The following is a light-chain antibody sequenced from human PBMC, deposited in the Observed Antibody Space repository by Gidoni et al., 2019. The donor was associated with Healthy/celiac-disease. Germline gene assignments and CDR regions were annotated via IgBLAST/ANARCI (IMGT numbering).Light chain of an antibody. J-gene: IGLJ2*01. CDR1: KLGDKY. CDR2: QDS. V-gene: IGLV3-1*01. Sequence: SYELTQPPSVSVSPGQTASITCSGDKLGDKYARWYQQKPGQSPVRVIYQDSKRPSGIPERFAGSNSGNTATLTISGTQSMDEADYYCQAWDSSVVFGGGTKLTVL. CDR3: QAWDSSVV.